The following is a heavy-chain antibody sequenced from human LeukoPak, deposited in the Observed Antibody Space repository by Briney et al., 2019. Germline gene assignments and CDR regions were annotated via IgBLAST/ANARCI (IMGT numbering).Heavy chain of an antibody. CDR3: AREHIRSGSYYDYYYGMDV. CDR2: IYYSGST. V-gene: IGHV4-59*01. J-gene: IGHJ6*02. CDR1: GGSISSYY. Sequence: SETLSLTCTVSGGSISSYYWSWIRQPPGKGLEWIGYIYYSGSTNYNPSLKSRVTISVDTSKNQSSLKLSSVTAADTAVYYCAREHIRSGSYYDYYYGMDVWGQGTTVTVSS. D-gene: IGHD1-26*01.